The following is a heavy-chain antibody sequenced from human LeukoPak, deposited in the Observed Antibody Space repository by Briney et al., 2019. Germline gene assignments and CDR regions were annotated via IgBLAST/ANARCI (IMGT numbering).Heavy chain of an antibody. CDR2: INPNSGGT. CDR1: GYTFTGYY. J-gene: IGHJ6*02. CDR3: ARTKPGLYCSGGSCYYYYYGMDV. V-gene: IGHV1-2*04. D-gene: IGHD2-15*01. Sequence: ASVKVSCKASGYTFTGYYMHWVRQAPGQGLEWMGWINPNSGGTNYAQKFQGWVTMTRDTSISTAYMELSRLRSDDTAVYYCARTKPGLYCSGGSCYYYYYGMDVWGQGTTVTVSS.